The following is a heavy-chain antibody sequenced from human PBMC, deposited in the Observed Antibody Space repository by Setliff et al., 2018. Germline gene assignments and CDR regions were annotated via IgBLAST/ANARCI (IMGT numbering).Heavy chain of an antibody. CDR2: ISAYTGKA. J-gene: IGHJ4*02. CDR1: NYPFVSYG. Sequence: ASVKVSCKTSNYPFVSYGLSWVRQAPGQGLEWLGWISAYTGKADYAHNFQDRLTMTTDTSTNTAYMELRSLTSDDTVVYFCARAPRLEWILPTFDYWGQGTPVTVS. D-gene: IGHD3-3*01. CDR3: ARAPRLEWILPTFDY. V-gene: IGHV1-18*01.